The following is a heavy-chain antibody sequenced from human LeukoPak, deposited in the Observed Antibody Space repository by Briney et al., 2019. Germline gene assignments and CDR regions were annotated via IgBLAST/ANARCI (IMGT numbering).Heavy chain of an antibody. CDR2: VFPRSGDT. Sequence: GASVTVSCKASGCTFSDYYIHWVRQAPGEGLEWVGWVFPRSGDTYYSQRFHGRVAMTTDTSINTAYMELSRLKSDDTGVYFCARPPRDLVSAAPFPFWGQGTLVTVSS. D-gene: IGHD5/OR15-5a*01. V-gene: IGHV1-2*02. J-gene: IGHJ1*01. CDR3: ARPPRDLVSAAPFPF. CDR1: GCTFSDYY.